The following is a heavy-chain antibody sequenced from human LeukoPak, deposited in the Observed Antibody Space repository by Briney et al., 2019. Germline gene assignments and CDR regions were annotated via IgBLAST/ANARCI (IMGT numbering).Heavy chain of an antibody. CDR2: IGASGGST. J-gene: IGHJ4*02. D-gene: IGHD3-9*01. CDR3: AKAEGYDTLTGLDY. V-gene: IGHV3-23*01. Sequence: GGSLRLSCATSGFTFSSYAMSWVRQAPGKGLEWVSGIGASGGSTYYADSVKGRFTISRDNSKNTLYLQMNSLRTEDTAVYYCAKAEGYDTLTGLDYWGQGTLVTVSS. CDR1: GFTFSSYA.